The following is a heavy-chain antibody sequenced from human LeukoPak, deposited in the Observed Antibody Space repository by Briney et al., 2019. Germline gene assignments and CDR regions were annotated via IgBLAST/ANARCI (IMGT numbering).Heavy chain of an antibody. Sequence: SVKVSCKASGGTFSSCAISWVRQAPGQGLEWMGGIIPIFGTANYAQKFQGRVTITADESTSTAYMELSSLRSEDTAVYYCARDRYYYDSSGYYERPNWFDPWGQGTLVTVSS. V-gene: IGHV1-69*13. D-gene: IGHD3-22*01. CDR3: ARDRYYYDSSGYYERPNWFDP. CDR1: GGTFSSCA. J-gene: IGHJ5*02. CDR2: IIPIFGTA.